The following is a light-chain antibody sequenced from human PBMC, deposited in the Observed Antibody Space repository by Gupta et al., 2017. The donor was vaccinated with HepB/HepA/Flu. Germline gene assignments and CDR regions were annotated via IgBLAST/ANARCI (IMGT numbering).Light chain of an antibody. CDR1: SSDVGGYNY. CDR2: DVS. V-gene: IGLV2-14*03. J-gene: IGLJ3*02. CDR3: SSYTSSSSWV. Sequence: QSALTQPASVSGSPGQSITISSTGTSSDVGGYNYVSWYQQHPGKAPKLMSYDVSNRPSGVSNRFSGSKSGNTASLTISGLQAEDEADYYCSSYTSSSSWVFGGGTKLTVL.